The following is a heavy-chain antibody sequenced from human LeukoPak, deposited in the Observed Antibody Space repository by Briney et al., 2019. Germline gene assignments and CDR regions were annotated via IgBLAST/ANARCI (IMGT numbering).Heavy chain of an antibody. Sequence: GGSLRLSCAASGFTLSRYWMSWVRQGPGKGLERVANIKQDYSEKYYVDSVKGRFTISRDNAKNSLYLQMNSLRAEDTAVHYCARGDCGGDCAAVWGQGTLVTVSS. CDR2: IKQDYSEK. D-gene: IGHD2-21*02. V-gene: IGHV3-7*01. CDR1: GFTLSRYW. J-gene: IGHJ4*02. CDR3: ARGDCGGDCAAV.